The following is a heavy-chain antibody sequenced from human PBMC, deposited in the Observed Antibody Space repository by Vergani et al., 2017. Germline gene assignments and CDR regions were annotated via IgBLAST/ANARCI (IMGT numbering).Heavy chain of an antibody. V-gene: IGHV3-23*01. Sequence: EVQLLESGGGLVQPGGSLRLSCAASGFTFSSYAMSWVRQAPGKGLEWVSAISGRGGSTYYADSVKGRFTISRDNTKNTLYLQMNSLRAEDTTVYYCAKDISGGREYYYYYYGMDVWGQGTTVTVSS. CDR1: GFTFSSYA. J-gene: IGHJ6*02. CDR2: ISGRGGST. CDR3: AKDISGGREYYYYYYGMDV. D-gene: IGHD6-19*01.